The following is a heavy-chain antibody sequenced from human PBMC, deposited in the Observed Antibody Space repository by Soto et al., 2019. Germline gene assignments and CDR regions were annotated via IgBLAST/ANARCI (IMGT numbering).Heavy chain of an antibody. CDR1: GGSISSRGYY. V-gene: IGHV4-31*03. CDR2: IYYSGST. J-gene: IGHJ6*02. D-gene: IGHD3-22*01. CDR3: ARWYYYDSSGYPSFDYGMDV. Sequence: PSETLCLTCSVSGGSISSRGYYWSWIRQHPGKGLEWIGYIYYSGSTYYYPSLKSRATISVDTSKNLFSLKLSSVTAADTAVYYCARWYYYDSSGYPSFDYGMDVWGQGPPVTGS.